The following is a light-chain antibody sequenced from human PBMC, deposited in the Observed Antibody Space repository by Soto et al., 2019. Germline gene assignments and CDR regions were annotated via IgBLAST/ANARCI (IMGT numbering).Light chain of an antibody. V-gene: IGKV1-39*01. CDR2: GTS. CDR3: QQSYTFPWT. Sequence: DIQMTHSPSSLSASIGDRVSITCLASQSISRFLNWYQQKPGKAPKLLIYGTSTLESGVPSRFSGSGSETDFSLTISSLQPEDFATYYCQQSYTFPWTFGQGTKVDI. J-gene: IGKJ1*01. CDR1: QSISRF.